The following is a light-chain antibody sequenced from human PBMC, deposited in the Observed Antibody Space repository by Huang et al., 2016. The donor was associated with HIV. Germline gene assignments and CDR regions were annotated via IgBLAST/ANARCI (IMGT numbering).Light chain of an antibody. Sequence: DIQMTQSPSSLSASVGDRVTITCRASQSISAYLNWYQQKPGKAPKLLIYGASTLQSGVPSRFSGSGSGTDFTLTINSPQPEDFATYYCQKSYTTPLTFGGGTKVEI. CDR3: QKSYTTPLT. V-gene: IGKV1-39*01. J-gene: IGKJ4*01. CDR2: GAS. CDR1: QSISAY.